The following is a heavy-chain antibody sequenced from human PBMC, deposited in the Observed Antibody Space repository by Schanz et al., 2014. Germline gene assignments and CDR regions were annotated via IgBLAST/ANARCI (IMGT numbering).Heavy chain of an antibody. CDR3: AKVRYSSGWRGDYFDE. CDR2: ISASGGDT. CDR1: EFTFSTDA. D-gene: IGHD6-25*01. V-gene: IGHV3-23*01. J-gene: IGHJ4*02. Sequence: DVHLLESGGGLVQPGGSLRLSCAASEFTFSTDAMSWVRQAPGKGLEWLSVISASGGDTYYADSVKGRFTISRDNSENTLYLQMNSLRAEDTAVYYCAKVRYSSGWRGDYFDEWGQGTLVTVAS.